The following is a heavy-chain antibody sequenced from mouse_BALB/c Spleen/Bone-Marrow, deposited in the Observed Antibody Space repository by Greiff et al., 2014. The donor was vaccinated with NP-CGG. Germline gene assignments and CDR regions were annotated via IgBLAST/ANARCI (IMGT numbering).Heavy chain of an antibody. Sequence: GQLKESGAELVEPGASVKVSCTTSGFNIKDTYMHWVEQKPEQGLEGIGRIDPANGNTKYDPKFQGKATITADTSSNTAYLQLSSLPSEDTAVYYCTTYYGSRFTYWGQGTLVTVSA. J-gene: IGHJ3*01. CDR2: IDPANGNT. CDR3: TTYYGSRFTY. D-gene: IGHD2-9*01. CDR1: GFNIKDTY. V-gene: IGHV14-3*02.